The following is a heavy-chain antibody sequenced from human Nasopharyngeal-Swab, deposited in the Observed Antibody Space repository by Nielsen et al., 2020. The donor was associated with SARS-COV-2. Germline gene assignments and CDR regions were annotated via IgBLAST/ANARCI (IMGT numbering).Heavy chain of an antibody. V-gene: IGHV1-46*01. D-gene: IGHD4-17*01. CDR2: INTGGGAT. J-gene: IGHJ4*02. CDR3: ARQIPKRFGDYGYGLGY. Sequence: WVRQAPGQGPEWMGIINTGGGATTYAQKFHGRLTITRDTSASTVYMELSSLRSDDTAVYYCARQIPKRFGDYGYGLGYWGQGTLVTVSS.